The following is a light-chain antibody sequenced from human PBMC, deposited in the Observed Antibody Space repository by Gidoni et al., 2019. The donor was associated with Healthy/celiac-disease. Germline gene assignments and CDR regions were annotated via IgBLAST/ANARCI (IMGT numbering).Light chain of an antibody. V-gene: IGLV3-1*01. CDR1: KLGDKY. J-gene: IGLJ1*01. CDR3: QAWDSSTLYV. CDR2: QDS. Sequence: SYDLTQPPSVSVSPGQTASITCSGDKLGDKYACWYPQKPGQSPVLVIYQDSKRPSGIPERFSGSNSGNTATLTISGTQAMDEADYYCQAWDSSTLYVFGTGTKVTVL.